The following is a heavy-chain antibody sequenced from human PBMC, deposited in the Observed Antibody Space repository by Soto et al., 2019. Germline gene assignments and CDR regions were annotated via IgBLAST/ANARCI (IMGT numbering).Heavy chain of an antibody. CDR3: ARGRYYDSSGYYGPDAFDI. CDR1: GYTFTSYG. D-gene: IGHD3-22*01. J-gene: IGHJ3*02. V-gene: IGHV1-18*01. Sequence: ASVKVSCKASGYTFTSYGISWVRQAPGQGLEWMGWISAYNGNTNYAQKLQGRVTMTTDTSTSTAYMELRSLRSDDTAVYYCARGRYYDSSGYYGPDAFDIWGQGTMVTVSS. CDR2: ISAYNGNT.